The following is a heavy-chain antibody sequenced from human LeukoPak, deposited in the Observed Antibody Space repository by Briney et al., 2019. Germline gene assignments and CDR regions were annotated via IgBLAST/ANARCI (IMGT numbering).Heavy chain of an antibody. V-gene: IGHV1-18*01. Sequence: SVNVSCKASGYTFTSYCIIWVRQAPGQGLDWMVWISAYNGNTNYAQKLKGRGTMTTDTSTSTAYMELRSLRSEDTAVYYCARDHLPYGGYSHYFDYWGQGTLVTVSS. CDR3: ARDHLPYGGYSHYFDY. J-gene: IGHJ4*02. CDR2: ISAYNGNT. D-gene: IGHD5-12*01. CDR1: GYTFTSYC.